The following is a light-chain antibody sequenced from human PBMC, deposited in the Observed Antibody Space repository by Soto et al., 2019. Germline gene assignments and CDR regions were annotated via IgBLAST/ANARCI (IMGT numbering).Light chain of an antibody. Sequence: DIQMTQSPSSLSASVGDRVTIICRASQTISTALNWYQQKSGKAPKFLISAASRLQSGVPSRFSGSGSGTVFTLNISSLQPEDFATYYCQKSYSTPRTFGQGTKVEIK. J-gene: IGKJ1*01. CDR2: AAS. V-gene: IGKV1-39*01. CDR1: QTISTA. CDR3: QKSYSTPRT.